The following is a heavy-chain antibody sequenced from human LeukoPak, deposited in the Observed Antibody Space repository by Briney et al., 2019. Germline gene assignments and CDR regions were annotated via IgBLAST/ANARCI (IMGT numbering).Heavy chain of an antibody. Sequence: ASVKVSCKASGYTLTGYYMHWVRQTPGQGLEWMGWINPNSGGTNYAQKFQGRVTMTRDTSISTAYMELSRLRSDDTAVYYCARVLVVDIVATIYSDAFDIWGQGTMVTVSS. CDR3: ARVLVVDIVATIYSDAFDI. CDR1: GYTLTGYY. J-gene: IGHJ3*02. CDR2: INPNSGGT. V-gene: IGHV1-2*02. D-gene: IGHD5-12*01.